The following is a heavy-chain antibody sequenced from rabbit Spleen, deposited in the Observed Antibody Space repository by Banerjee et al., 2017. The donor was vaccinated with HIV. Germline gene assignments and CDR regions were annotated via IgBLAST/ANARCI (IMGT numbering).Heavy chain of an antibody. V-gene: IGHV1S45*01. CDR3: ARCVNSLYRPYDM. J-gene: IGHJ4*01. CDR1: GFSFSNKAV. Sequence: QEQLVESGGGLVKPEGSLKLSCTASGFSFSNKAVMCWVRQAPGKGLEWIACIAGGDSGRTYYASWVKGRFTISKASSTTVDLKMNSLTAADTATYFCARCVNSLYRPYDMWGPGTLVTVS. D-gene: IGHD3-3*01. CDR2: IAGGDSGRT.